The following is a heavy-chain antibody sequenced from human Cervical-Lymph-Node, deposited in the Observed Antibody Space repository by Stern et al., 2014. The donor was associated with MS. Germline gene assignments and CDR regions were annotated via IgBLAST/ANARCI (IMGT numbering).Heavy chain of an antibody. V-gene: IGHV3-11*01. CDR1: GFTFSDYY. J-gene: IGHJ4*02. CDR3: AREGPLWNYFDS. Sequence: VHLVESGGGLVKPGGSLRLSCVASGFTFSDYYMSWIRQAPGKGLEWISYISRSGASDGPTINYADSVKGRFTISRDNAKNSLYLQMNSLRPEDTAVYFCAREGPLWNYFDSWGQGALVTVSS. D-gene: IGHD3-10*01. CDR2: ISRSGASDGPTI.